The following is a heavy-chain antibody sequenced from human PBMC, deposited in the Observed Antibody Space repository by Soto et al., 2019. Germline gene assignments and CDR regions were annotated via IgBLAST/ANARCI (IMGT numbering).Heavy chain of an antibody. CDR3: ARVMYSSSSAPRDYYYYYMDC. V-gene: IGHV3-20*01. CDR1: GFTFDDYG. J-gene: IGHJ6*03. D-gene: IGHD6-6*01. Sequence: GGSLRLSCAASGFTFDDYGMSWVRQAPGKGLEWVSGINWNGGSTGYADSVKGRFTISRDNAKNSLYLQMNSLRAEDTALYHCARVMYSSSSAPRDYYYYYMDCWGKGTMVTVSS. CDR2: INWNGGST.